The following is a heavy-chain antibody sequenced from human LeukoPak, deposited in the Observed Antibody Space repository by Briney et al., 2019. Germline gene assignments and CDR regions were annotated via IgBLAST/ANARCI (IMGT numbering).Heavy chain of an antibody. Sequence: GGSLRLSRAASGFTFSSYAMSWVRQAPGKGLEWVSAISGSGGSTYYADSVKGRFTISRDNSKNTLYLQMNSLRAEDTAVYYCAKDRRKDYGSGSYGNFDYWGQGTLVTVSS. J-gene: IGHJ4*02. CDR2: ISGSGGST. V-gene: IGHV3-23*01. CDR3: AKDRRKDYGSGSYGNFDY. CDR1: GFTFSSYA. D-gene: IGHD3-10*01.